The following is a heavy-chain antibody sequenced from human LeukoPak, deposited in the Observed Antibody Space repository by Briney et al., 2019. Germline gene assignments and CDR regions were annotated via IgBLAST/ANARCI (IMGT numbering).Heavy chain of an antibody. CDR2: INSDGSST. CDR3: ARDREGYYGMDV. V-gene: IGHV3-74*01. J-gene: IGHJ6*04. CDR1: GFTFSSYW. Sequence: GGSLRLSCAASGFTFSSYWMHWVRQAPGKGLVWVSRINSDGSSTSYADSVKGRLTISRDNAKNTLYLQMNSLRAEDTAVYYCARDREGYYGMDVWGKGTTVTVSS.